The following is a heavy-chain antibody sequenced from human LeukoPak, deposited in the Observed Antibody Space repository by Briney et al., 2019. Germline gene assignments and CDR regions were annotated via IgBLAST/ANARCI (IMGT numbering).Heavy chain of an antibody. J-gene: IGHJ4*02. D-gene: IGHD7-27*01. V-gene: IGHV3-21*01. CDR1: GFTFSSYS. CDR2: ISSSSSYI. Sequence: GGSLRLSCTASGFTFSSYSMTWVRQAPGKGLEWVSSISSSSSYIYYADSVKGRFTVSRDNAKNSLYLQMNSLRAEDTAVYYCARESRSWGSLDYWGQGNPGHRLL. CDR3: ARESRSWGSLDY.